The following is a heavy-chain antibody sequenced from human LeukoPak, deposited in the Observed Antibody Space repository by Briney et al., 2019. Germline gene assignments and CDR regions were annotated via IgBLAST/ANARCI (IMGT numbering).Heavy chain of an antibody. Sequence: KSSETLSLTCTVAGGSISSYYWSWIRQPPGKGLEWIGYIYYSGSTNYNPSLKSRVTISVDTSKNQFSLKLSSVTAADTAVYYCASLMSGWDHYFDYGGQGTLVTVSS. CDR2: IYYSGST. CDR1: GGSISSYY. D-gene: IGHD6-19*01. V-gene: IGHV4-59*01. J-gene: IGHJ4*02. CDR3: ASLMSGWDHYFDY.